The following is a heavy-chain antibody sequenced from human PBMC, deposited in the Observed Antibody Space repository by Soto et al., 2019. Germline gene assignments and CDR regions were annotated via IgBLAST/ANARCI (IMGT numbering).Heavy chain of an antibody. D-gene: IGHD3-10*01. CDR3: AADSGYRAFDI. V-gene: IGHV4-31*03. CDR2: IYHSGST. J-gene: IGHJ3*02. Sequence: VQLQESGPGLVRPSQTLSLTCTVSGGSISSDGYYWSWIRQHPRKGLEWIGYIYHSGSTYYNPSLKSRVAIYLDTSKNQFSLNLHSVTAADTALYYCAADSGYRAFDIWGQGTMVTVSS. CDR1: GGSISSDGYY.